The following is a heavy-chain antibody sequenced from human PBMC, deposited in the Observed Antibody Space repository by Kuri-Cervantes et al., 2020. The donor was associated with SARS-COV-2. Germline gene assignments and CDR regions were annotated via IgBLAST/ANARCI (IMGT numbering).Heavy chain of an antibody. Sequence: GESLKISCAASTFTFSNCSMSRVRQAPGKGLEWVSYISSSSSTIYYADSVKGRFTISRDNAKNSLYLQMNSLRAEDTAVYYCASEAWAGYFVENWFDPWGQGTLVTVSS. J-gene: IGHJ5*02. CDR1: TFTFSNCS. CDR2: ISSSSSTI. V-gene: IGHV3-48*01. D-gene: IGHD3/OR15-3a*01. CDR3: ASEAWAGYFVENWFDP.